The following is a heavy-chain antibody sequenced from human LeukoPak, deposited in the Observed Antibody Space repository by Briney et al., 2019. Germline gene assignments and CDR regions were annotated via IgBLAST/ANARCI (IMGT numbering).Heavy chain of an antibody. J-gene: IGHJ5*02. V-gene: IGHV3-73*01. CDR1: GFTFSGSA. D-gene: IGHD1-7*01. CDR2: IRSKANSYAT. Sequence: TGGSLTLSCAASGFTFSGSAMHWVRQASGKGLEGVGRIRSKANSYATAYAASVKGRFTISRDDSKNTAYLQMNSLKTEDTAVYYCTRGITGTTSWFDPWGQGTLVTVSS. CDR3: TRGITGTTSWFDP.